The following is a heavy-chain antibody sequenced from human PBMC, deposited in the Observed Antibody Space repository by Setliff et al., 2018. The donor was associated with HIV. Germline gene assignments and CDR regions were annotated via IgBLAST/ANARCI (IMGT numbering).Heavy chain of an antibody. J-gene: IGHJ4*02. CDR3: ARGREWTHLDY. D-gene: IGHD3-3*01. Sequence: SETLSLTCTVSGGSISSYYWSWIRQPAGKGLEWIGRIYASGSTNYNPSLKSRVTMSVDTSKNHFSLKLSSVTAADTTVFYCARGREWTHLDYWGQGTLVTVSS. CDR2: IYASGST. CDR1: GGSISSYY. V-gene: IGHV4-4*07.